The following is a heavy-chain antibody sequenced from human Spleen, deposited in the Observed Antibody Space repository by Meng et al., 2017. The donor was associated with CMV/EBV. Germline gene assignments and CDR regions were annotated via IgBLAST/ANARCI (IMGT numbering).Heavy chain of an antibody. Sequence: SETLSLTCAVSGGSFSGHYWSWIRQPPGKGLQWIGEFNHDGTRNYNPSLKSRVTIAPVTSKNQFSLKLTSVTAADTAVYYCARTSSSWTVQGLDYWGQGTLVTVSS. CDR2: FNHDGTR. V-gene: IGHV4-34*01. CDR3: ARTSSSWTVQGLDY. J-gene: IGHJ4*02. D-gene: IGHD6-13*01. CDR1: GGSFSGHY.